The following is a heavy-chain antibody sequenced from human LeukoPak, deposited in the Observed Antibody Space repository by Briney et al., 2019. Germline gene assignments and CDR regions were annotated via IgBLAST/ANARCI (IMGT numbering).Heavy chain of an antibody. D-gene: IGHD3-3*01. Sequence: GASVKVSCKASGGTFSSYAISWVRQAPGQGLEWMGRIIPILGIANYAQKFQGRVTITADKSTSTAYMKLSSLRSEDTAVYYCARAPIRFLEWLFTFDYWGQGTLVTVSS. CDR3: ARAPIRFLEWLFTFDY. J-gene: IGHJ4*02. V-gene: IGHV1-69*04. CDR2: IIPILGIA. CDR1: GGTFSSYA.